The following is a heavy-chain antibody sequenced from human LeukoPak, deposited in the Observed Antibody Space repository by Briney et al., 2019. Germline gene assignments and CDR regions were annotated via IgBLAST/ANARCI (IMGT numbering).Heavy chain of an antibody. V-gene: IGHV1-69-2*01. Sequence: GASVKVSCKAPGYTFTDYYMHWVQQAPGKGLEWMGRVDPEDGETIYAEKFQGRVTITADTSTDTAYMELSSLRSEDTAVYYCAKDYYDSSGYYCYFDCWGQGTLVTVSS. D-gene: IGHD3-22*01. CDR1: GYTFTDYY. J-gene: IGHJ4*02. CDR2: VDPEDGET. CDR3: AKDYYDSSGYYCYFDC.